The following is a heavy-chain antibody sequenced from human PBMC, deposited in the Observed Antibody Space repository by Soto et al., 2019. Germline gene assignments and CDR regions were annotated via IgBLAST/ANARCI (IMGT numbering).Heavy chain of an antibody. Sequence: PSQTLSLTGAISGDSVSNKSAAWNWIRQSPSRGLEWLGRTYYTSRWYNDYAVSVMGRITINPDTSRNQFSLQLNSVTPEDTAVYYCARDRSPGSTSWYDCWGQGALVTVSS. J-gene: IGHJ5*01. CDR2: TYYTSRWYN. CDR3: ARDRSPGSTSWYDC. CDR1: GDSVSNKSAA. V-gene: IGHV6-1*01. D-gene: IGHD2-2*01.